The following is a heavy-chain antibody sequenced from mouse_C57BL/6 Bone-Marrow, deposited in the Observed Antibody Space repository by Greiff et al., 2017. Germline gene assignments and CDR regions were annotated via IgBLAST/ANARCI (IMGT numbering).Heavy chain of an antibody. CDR1: GYTFTSYW. CDR2: IYPGSGST. D-gene: IGHD2-5*01. V-gene: IGHV1-55*01. Sequence: QVQLQQPGAELVKPGASVQMSCKASGYTFTSYWITWVKQRPGQGLEWIGDIYPGSGSTNYNEKFKSKATLTVYTSSSTAYMQLSSLTSEDSAVYYGARPYYSNYWYFDVWGTGTTVTGSS. CDR3: ARPYYSNYWYFDV. J-gene: IGHJ1*03.